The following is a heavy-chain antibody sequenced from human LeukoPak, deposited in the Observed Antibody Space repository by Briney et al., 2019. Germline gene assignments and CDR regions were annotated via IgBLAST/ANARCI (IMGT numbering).Heavy chain of an antibody. CDR3: AKDTSRYSSNYGMDV. CDR1: GFIFNSYG. CDR2: ISYDGSNK. D-gene: IGHD6-19*01. V-gene: IGHV3-30*18. J-gene: IGHJ6*02. Sequence: SGGSLRLSCAASGFIFNSYGFHWVRQAPGKGLEWVAVISYDGSNKYYADSVKGRFIISRDSPKNTLYLQMNSLRAEDTAVYYCAKDTSRYSSNYGMDVWGQGTTVTVSS.